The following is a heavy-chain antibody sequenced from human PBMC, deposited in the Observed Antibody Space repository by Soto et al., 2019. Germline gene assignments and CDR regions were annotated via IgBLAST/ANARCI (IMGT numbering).Heavy chain of an antibody. Sequence: QPGGSLRLSCAASGFTFSSYWMSWVRQAPGKGLEWVANIKQDGSENYYVDSVKGRFTISRDNAKNSLYLQMNRLRAEDTAVYYCATAPVTTTYYYYYGMDVWGQGTTVTAP. CDR3: ATAPVTTTYYYYYGMDV. CDR1: GFTFSSYW. V-gene: IGHV3-7*01. D-gene: IGHD4-4*01. J-gene: IGHJ6*02. CDR2: IKQDGSEN.